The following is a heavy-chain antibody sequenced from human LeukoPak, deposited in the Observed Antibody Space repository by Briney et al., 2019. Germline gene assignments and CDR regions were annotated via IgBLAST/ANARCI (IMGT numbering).Heavy chain of an antibody. CDR1: GFTFSNYW. CDR3: ARNNDDDDRDDFDY. D-gene: IGHD1-1*01. Sequence: GDSLRLSCAASGFTFSNYWMTWVRQAPGGGPEWVANIKQDGSEKYYVDSVEGRFTISRDNAKNSLYLQLNSLRAEDTAVYYCARNNDDDDRDDFDYWGPGTLVTVSS. CDR2: IKQDGSEK. J-gene: IGHJ4*02. V-gene: IGHV3-7*04.